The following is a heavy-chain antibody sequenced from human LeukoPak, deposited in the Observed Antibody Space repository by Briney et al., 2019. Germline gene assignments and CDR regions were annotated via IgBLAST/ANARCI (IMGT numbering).Heavy chain of an antibody. J-gene: IGHJ4*02. V-gene: IGHV5-51*01. Sequence: GESLKISCKGSGYSFSTFWIGWVRQMPGKGLEWMGIIYPGDSDTRYRPSFQGQVTISADKSIGTAYLQWSSLKASDTAMYYCARTITGDRGRFDYWGQGTLVTVSS. CDR3: ARTITGDRGRFDY. D-gene: IGHD7-27*01. CDR2: IYPGDSDT. CDR1: GYSFSTFW.